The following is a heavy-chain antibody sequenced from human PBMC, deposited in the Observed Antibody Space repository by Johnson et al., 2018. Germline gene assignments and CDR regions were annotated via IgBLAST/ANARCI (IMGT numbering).Heavy chain of an antibody. CDR2: ISYDGSNK. V-gene: IGHV3-30-3*01. CDR1: GFTFSSYA. CDR3: ASRTDARYYAVYRYV. Sequence: QVQLVQSGGGVVQPGRSLRLSCSASGFTFSSYAMHWVRQAPGKGQEWVAVISYDGSNKYYADSVKGRFTISRHNSKNTLYLQMHSLRAEDTAVYYCASRTDARYYAVYRYVRGNGPTVTGAS. D-gene: IGHD3-22*01. J-gene: IGHJ6*03.